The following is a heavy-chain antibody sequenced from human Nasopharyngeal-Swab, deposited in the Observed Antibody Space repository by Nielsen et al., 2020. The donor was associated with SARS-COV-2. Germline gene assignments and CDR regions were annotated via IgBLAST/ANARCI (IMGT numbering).Heavy chain of an antibody. J-gene: IGHJ4*02. D-gene: IGHD1-20*01. CDR3: ARGRGITVTTPSPVFDY. CDR2: INHSGSI. V-gene: IGHV4-34*01. Sequence: SETLSLTCAVYGGSFSGYYWSWIRQSPGKGLEWIGEINHSGSINCNLSLKSQVTISVETSKNQFSLKLSSVTAADTAVYYCARGRGITVTTPSPVFDYWGQGTLVTVSS. CDR1: GGSFSGYY.